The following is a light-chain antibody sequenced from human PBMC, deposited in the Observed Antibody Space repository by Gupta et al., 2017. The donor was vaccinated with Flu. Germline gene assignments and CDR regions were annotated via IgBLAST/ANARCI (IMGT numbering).Light chain of an antibody. Sequence: QSVLTQPPSASGTPGQRVTISCSGSSSNIGNNYVYWYQRIPGTAPKVLIYRNDQRPSGVPDRFSGSKSGTSASLAISGLRSEDEADYYCAAWDDSLSGPVFGGGTKLTV. CDR2: RND. CDR1: SSNIGNNY. CDR3: AAWDDSLSGPV. J-gene: IGLJ3*02. V-gene: IGLV1-47*01.